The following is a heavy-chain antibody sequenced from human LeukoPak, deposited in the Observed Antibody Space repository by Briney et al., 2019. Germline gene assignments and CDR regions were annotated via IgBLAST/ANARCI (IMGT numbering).Heavy chain of an antibody. CDR3: ARDALGRYYDFWSGIPGAFDI. J-gene: IGHJ3*02. CDR1: GGSISSGGYY. D-gene: IGHD3-3*01. Sequence: SETLSLTCTVSGGSISSGGYYWSWIRQPPGKGLEWIGYIYHSGSTYYNPSLKSRVTISVDRSKNQFSLKLSSVTAADTAVYYCARDALGRYYDFWSGIPGAFDIWGQGTMVTVSS. CDR2: IYHSGST. V-gene: IGHV4-30-2*01.